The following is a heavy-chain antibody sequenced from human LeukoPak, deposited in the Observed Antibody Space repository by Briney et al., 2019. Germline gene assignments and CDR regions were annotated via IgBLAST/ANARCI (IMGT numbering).Heavy chain of an antibody. CDR1: GFTFSSYW. CDR3: ARVIAAAGRVTYYYYGMDV. V-gene: IGHV3-74*01. Sequence: GGSLRLSCAVSGFTFSSYWMHWVRQAPGKGLVWVSRINSDGSSTSYAGSVKGRFTISRDNAKNTLYLQMNSLRAEDTAVYYCARVIAAAGRVTYYYYGMDVWGQGTTVTVSS. CDR2: INSDGSST. J-gene: IGHJ6*02. D-gene: IGHD6-13*01.